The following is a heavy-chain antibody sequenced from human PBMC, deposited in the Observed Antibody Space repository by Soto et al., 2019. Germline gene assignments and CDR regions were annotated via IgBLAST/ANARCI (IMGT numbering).Heavy chain of an antibody. CDR3: ARDPGIAVAGTSGLYYYYYGMDV. J-gene: IGHJ6*02. CDR1: GGTFNSNT. D-gene: IGHD6-19*01. CDR2: IIPILGVT. V-gene: IGHV1-69*04. Sequence: SVKVSCKASGGTFNSNTISWVRQAPGQGLEWMGRIIPILGVTNYAQKLQGRVTMTTDTSTSTAYMELRSLRSDDTAVYYCARDPGIAVAGTSGLYYYYYGMDVWGQGTTVTVSS.